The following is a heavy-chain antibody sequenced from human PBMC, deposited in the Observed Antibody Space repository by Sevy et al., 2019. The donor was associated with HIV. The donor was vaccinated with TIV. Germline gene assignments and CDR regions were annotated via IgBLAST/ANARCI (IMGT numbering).Heavy chain of an antibody. CDR3: TRDERGVDY. D-gene: IGHD3-16*01. J-gene: IGHJ4*02. CDR2: IDSAGGT. Sequence: GGSLRLSCAASGFTVSGNYMSWVRQAPGKGLEWVSLIDSAGGTYYTDSVKGRFTISRDNSKNTLSLQMNSLSAADAAIYYRTRDERGVDYWGQGTLVTVSS. V-gene: IGHV3-66*01. CDR1: GFTVSGNY.